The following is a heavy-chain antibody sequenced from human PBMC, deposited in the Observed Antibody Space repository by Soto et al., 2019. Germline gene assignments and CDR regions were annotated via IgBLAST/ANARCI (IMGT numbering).Heavy chain of an antibody. D-gene: IGHD6-13*01. Sequence: GGSLRLSCAASGFTFSTYTMNWVRQAPGKGLEWVSCVSSSSTYIYYADSVKGRFTISRDNAKNSLYLQMDSLGAEDTAVYYCARNNSSWKEDYQYGMDVWGQGTTVTVSS. CDR3: ARNNSSWKEDYQYGMDV. CDR1: GFTFSTYT. CDR2: VSSSSTYI. V-gene: IGHV3-21*01. J-gene: IGHJ6*02.